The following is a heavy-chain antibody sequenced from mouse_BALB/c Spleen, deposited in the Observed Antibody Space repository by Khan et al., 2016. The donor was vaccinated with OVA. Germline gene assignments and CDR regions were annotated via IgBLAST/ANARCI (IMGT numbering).Heavy chain of an antibody. D-gene: IGHD2-13*01. CDR3: ADWDY. V-gene: IGHV1-69*01. J-gene: IGHJ2*01. CDR2: IDTSDSCT. Sequence: QVQLQQSGAELVMPGASVKMSCKASGYTFTDYWMHWVKQRSGQGLEWIGAIDTSDSCTSYYQKCKGKSTLTVDASSSTSYMQLSSRASEDSAVYYCADWDYWVPGTTLPVSS. CDR1: GYTFTDYW.